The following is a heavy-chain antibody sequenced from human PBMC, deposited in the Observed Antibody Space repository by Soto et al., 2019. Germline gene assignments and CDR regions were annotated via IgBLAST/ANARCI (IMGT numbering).Heavy chain of an antibody. Sequence: QVQLVQSGAEVKKPGASVKVSCKASGYTFTSYAMHWVRQAPGQRLEWMGWINAGNGNTKYSQKFQGRVTITRDTSASTAYMVLSSLRSEDTAVYYCARGSFSGWPFDYWGQGTLVTVSS. D-gene: IGHD6-19*01. CDR1: GYTFTSYA. CDR3: ARGSFSGWPFDY. V-gene: IGHV1-3*01. CDR2: INAGNGNT. J-gene: IGHJ4*02.